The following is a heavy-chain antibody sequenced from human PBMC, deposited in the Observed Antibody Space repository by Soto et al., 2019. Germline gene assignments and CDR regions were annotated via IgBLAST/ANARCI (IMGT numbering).Heavy chain of an antibody. V-gene: IGHV3-30*18. CDR2: ISKDGSDE. Sequence: GGSLRLSCAASGFTFSSYGMHWVRQAPGKGLEWVAIISKDGSDEYYGDSVRGRFTISRDNSNNTLYLQMNGLRAEDTAVYHCAKDSPSIAYWGRGTLVTVSS. J-gene: IGHJ4*02. CDR3: AKDSPSIAY. CDR1: GFTFSSYG.